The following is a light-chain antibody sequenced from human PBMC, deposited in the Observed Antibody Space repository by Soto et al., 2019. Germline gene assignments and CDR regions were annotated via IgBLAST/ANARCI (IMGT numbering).Light chain of an antibody. CDR3: MQSLQSRS. V-gene: IGKV2-28*01. J-gene: IGKJ4*01. CDR1: QSLLHRSGYTY. Sequence: DIVMTQSPLSLPVTPGEPASISCRSSQSLLHRSGYTYMDWYVQKPGQSPQLLIYMTSNRASGVPDRISASGSGTDFTLKISRVEAEDVGVYYCMQSLQSRSFGGGTKVEIK. CDR2: MTS.